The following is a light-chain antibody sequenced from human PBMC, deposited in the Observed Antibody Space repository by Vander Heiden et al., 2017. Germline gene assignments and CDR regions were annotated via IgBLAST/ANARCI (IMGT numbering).Light chain of an antibody. CDR2: DVS. J-gene: IGLJ2*01. CDR3: SSYTSSSTLEVV. Sequence: QSALTQPASVSASPGQSITIYCHGTSRDVGGYNYVSWYQQHPGKAPKLMISDVSKRPSGVSNRFSGSKSGNTASLTISGLQAEDEADYYCSSYTSSSTLEVVFGGGTKLTVL. CDR1: SRDVGGYNY. V-gene: IGLV2-14*03.